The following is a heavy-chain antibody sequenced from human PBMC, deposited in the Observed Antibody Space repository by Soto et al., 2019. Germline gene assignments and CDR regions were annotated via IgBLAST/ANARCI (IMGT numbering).Heavy chain of an antibody. CDR3: AKAGSSGYYSDNWFDP. D-gene: IGHD3-22*01. V-gene: IGHV3-23*01. CDR2: ISGSGGST. J-gene: IGHJ5*02. Sequence: EVQLLESGGGLVQPGGSLRLSCAASGFTFSSYAMSWVRQAPGKGLEWVSAISGSGGSTYYADSVKGRFTISRDNSKNTLYLQMNSLRAEDTAVYYCAKAGSSGYYSDNWFDPWGQGTLVTVSS. CDR1: GFTFSSYA.